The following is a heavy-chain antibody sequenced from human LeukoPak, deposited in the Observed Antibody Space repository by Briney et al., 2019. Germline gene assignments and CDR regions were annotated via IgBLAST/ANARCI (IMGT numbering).Heavy chain of an antibody. Sequence: QPGGSLRLSCAASGFTFSSYGMHWVRQAPGKGLEWVAVIWYDGSNKYYADSVKGRFTISRDNSKNTLCLQMNSLRAEDTAVYYCARDLWTPYGGDSEFWGQGTLVTVSS. D-gene: IGHD4-23*01. CDR1: GFTFSSYG. CDR2: IWYDGSNK. J-gene: IGHJ4*02. CDR3: ARDLWTPYGGDSEF. V-gene: IGHV3-33*01.